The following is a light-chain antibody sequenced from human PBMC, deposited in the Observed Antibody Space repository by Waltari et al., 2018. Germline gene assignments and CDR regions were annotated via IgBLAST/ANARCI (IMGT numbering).Light chain of an antibody. J-gene: IGKJ1*01. Sequence: DIQMTQSPSTLSASVGDKVTITCRASQGVISWLAWYQQKPGEAPRLLIQKASALNGGVSSRFSGSGSGTEFTLTISSLQPDDFAIYYCQQYRSFPWTFGQGTKVDVK. V-gene: IGKV1-5*03. CDR2: KAS. CDR1: QGVISW. CDR3: QQYRSFPWT.